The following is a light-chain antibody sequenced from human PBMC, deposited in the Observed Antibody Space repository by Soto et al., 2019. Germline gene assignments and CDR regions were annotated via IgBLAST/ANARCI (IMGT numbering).Light chain of an antibody. CDR1: QGISSS. V-gene: IGKV1-39*01. Sequence: DIQRTQSPASLFSSFGDRVTIACRASQGISSSLSWYLQKPGKAPNLLIYAASSLQSGVPSRFSGSGSGTDFSLTISSLQPEDFATYYCQQSYSTPITFGQGTRLEIK. CDR2: AAS. J-gene: IGKJ5*01. CDR3: QQSYSTPIT.